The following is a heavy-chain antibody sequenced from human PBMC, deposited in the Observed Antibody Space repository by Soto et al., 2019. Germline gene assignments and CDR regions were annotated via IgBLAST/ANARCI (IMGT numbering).Heavy chain of an antibody. CDR2: VYSGGAT. CDR3: VRGRYGSEIH. D-gene: IGHD3-10*01. V-gene: IGHV3-53*05. Sequence: GGSLRLSCAASGFTVSSNYMTWVRQAPGKGLEWVSLVYSGGATHYAASVKGRFTISTDSSQSTMFLQMNSLRTEDTATYYCVRGRYGSEIHWGQGTKVTVSS. J-gene: IGHJ4*02. CDR1: GFTVSSNY.